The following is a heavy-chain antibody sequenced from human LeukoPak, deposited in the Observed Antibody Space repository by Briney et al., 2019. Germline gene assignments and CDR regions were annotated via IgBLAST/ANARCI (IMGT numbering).Heavy chain of an antibody. CDR3: AREHDYSAHFSSDY. D-gene: IGHD4-11*01. CDR2: INAGNGNT. V-gene: IGHV1-3*01. Sequence: ASVKVSCKASGYTFTSYSIQWVRQAPGQRLEWMGWINAGNGNTKYSQKFQGRVTISRDTSASTAYMELSSLRSEDTAVYYCAREHDYSAHFSSDYWGQGTLVTVSS. J-gene: IGHJ4*02. CDR1: GYTFTSYS.